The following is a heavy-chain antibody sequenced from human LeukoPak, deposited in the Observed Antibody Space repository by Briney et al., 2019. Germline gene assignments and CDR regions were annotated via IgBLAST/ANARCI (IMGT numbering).Heavy chain of an antibody. CDR3: SRGSGWLSVY. V-gene: IGHV3-49*03. J-gene: IGHJ4*02. D-gene: IGHD6-19*01. CDR1: GFTFGDYL. Sequence: GGSLRLSCTASGFTFGDYLMSWLRQAPGKGLEWIGFISGGTTEYATSVKGRFTISRDDSTSIAYLQMNSLTTEDTAVYYCSRGSGWLSVYWGQGTLVTVSS. CDR2: ISGGTT.